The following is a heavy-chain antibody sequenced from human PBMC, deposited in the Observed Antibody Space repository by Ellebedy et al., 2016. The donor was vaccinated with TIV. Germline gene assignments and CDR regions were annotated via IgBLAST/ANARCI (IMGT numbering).Heavy chain of an antibody. Sequence: SETLSLTCAVSGGSFSNGNWWSWVRPPPGRGLEWIGEINHRGATNYNPSLQSRVTISLDTSSSHISLKLHSVTAADTAVYYCARLDMVIAFDYWGQGTLVTVSS. CDR1: GGSFSNGNW. V-gene: IGHV4-4*02. D-gene: IGHD2-21*01. CDR2: INHRGAT. J-gene: IGHJ4*02. CDR3: ARLDMVIAFDY.